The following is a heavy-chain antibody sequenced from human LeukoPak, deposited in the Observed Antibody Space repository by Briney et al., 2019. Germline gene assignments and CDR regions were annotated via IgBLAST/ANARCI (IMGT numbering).Heavy chain of an antibody. V-gene: IGHV4-34*01. D-gene: IGHD6-13*01. CDR1: GGSFSGYY. CDR2: INHSGST. CDR3: ARRLYSSSWYGPNWFDP. J-gene: IGHJ5*02. Sequence: SETLSLTCAVSGGSFSGYYWSWIRQPPGKGLEWIGEINHSGSTNYNPSLKSRVTISVDTSKNQFSLKLSSVTAADTAVYYCARRLYSSSWYGPNWFDPWGQGTLVTVSS.